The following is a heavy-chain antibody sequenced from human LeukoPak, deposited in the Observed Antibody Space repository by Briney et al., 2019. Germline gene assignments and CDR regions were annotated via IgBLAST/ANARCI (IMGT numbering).Heavy chain of an antibody. J-gene: IGHJ4*02. CDR2: ISWDGGST. Sequence: GGSLRLSCAASGFTFDDYTMHWVRQAPGKGLEWVSLISWDGGSTYYADSVKGRFTISRDNSKNSLYLQMNSLRTEDTALYYCAKAHLIAAAGYFDYWGQGTLLTVSS. D-gene: IGHD6-13*01. CDR3: AKAHLIAAAGYFDY. V-gene: IGHV3-43*01. CDR1: GFTFDDYT.